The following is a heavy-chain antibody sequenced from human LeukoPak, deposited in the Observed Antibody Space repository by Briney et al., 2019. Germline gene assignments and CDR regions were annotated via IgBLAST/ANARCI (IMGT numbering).Heavy chain of an antibody. D-gene: IGHD6-19*01. Sequence: GGSLRLSCAASGFPFITYTMHWVRQAPGKGLEWVAVISYDGINIYYADSVKGRFTISRDNSKNTLYLQMNSLRAEDTALYYCAKDRSSAWNCFDSWGQGTLVTVSS. V-gene: IGHV3-30-3*01. CDR3: AKDRSSAWNCFDS. CDR2: ISYDGINI. CDR1: GFPFITYT. J-gene: IGHJ4*02.